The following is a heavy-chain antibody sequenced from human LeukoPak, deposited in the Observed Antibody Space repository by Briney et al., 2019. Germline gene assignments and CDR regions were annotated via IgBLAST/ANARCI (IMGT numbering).Heavy chain of an antibody. CDR3: ARDPGRTDH. CDR1: GFTFSDAW. V-gene: IGHV3-15*07. CDR2: IKRKTDAGTT. J-gene: IGHJ4*02. Sequence: GGSLRLSCAASGFTFSDAWMNRVRQAPGKGLEWVGRIKRKTDAGTTDYAAPVKGRFTISRDNAKNSLYLQMNSLRVEDTAVYYCARDPGRTDHWGQGTLVTVSS.